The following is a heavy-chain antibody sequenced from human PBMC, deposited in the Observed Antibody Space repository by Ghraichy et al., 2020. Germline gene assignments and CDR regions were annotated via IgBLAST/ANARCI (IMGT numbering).Heavy chain of an antibody. Sequence: LSLTCAASGFTFSSYSMNWVRQAPGKGLEWVSSISSSSSYIYYADSVKGRFTISRDNAKNSLSLQMNSLRAEDTAVYYCARDGYDILTGYGRAFDIWGQGTMVTVSS. CDR2: ISSSSSYI. CDR1: GFTFSSYS. V-gene: IGHV3-21*01. D-gene: IGHD3-9*01. CDR3: ARDGYDILTGYGRAFDI. J-gene: IGHJ3*02.